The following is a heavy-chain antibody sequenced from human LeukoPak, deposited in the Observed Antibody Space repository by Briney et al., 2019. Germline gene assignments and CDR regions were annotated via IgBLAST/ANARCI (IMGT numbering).Heavy chain of an antibody. CDR2: ISSSSSYI. D-gene: IGHD6-13*01. J-gene: IGHJ6*02. Sequence: GGSLRLFCAASGFTFSRHSMNWVRQAPGKGLEWVSSISSSSSYIYYADSVKGRFTIARDNAKNSLYLQMNSLRAEDTAVYYCARDVVSIAAAGLPSVASPYYGMDVWGQGPTVTVSS. V-gene: IGHV3-21*01. CDR1: GFTFSRHS. CDR3: ARDVVSIAAAGLPSVASPYYGMDV.